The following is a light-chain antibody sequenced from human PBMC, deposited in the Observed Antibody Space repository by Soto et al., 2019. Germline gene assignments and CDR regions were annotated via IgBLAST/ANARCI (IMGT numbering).Light chain of an antibody. J-gene: IGKJ1*01. CDR3: QQHNYWPRT. V-gene: IGKV3-15*01. CDR1: QDISSN. CDR2: RAS. Sequence: EIVMTQSPATLSVSPGERATLSCRASQDISSNLAWYQQKLGQAPRLFIFRASSRATGIPARFSGSGSGTEFNMTISSLQSEDFAVYYCQQHNYWPRTFGQGTRWIS.